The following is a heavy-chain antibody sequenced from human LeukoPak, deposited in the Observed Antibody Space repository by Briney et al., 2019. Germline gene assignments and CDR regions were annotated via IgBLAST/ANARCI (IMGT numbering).Heavy chain of an antibody. D-gene: IGHD2-2*01. CDR2: IIPIFGTA. CDR1: GGTFSSYA. V-gene: IGHV1-69*13. CDR3: ATLYCSSTSCFHYYYGMDV. J-gene: IGHJ6*02. Sequence: ASVKVSCKTSGGTFSSYAISWVRQAPGQGLEWMGGIIPIFGTANYAQKFQGRVTITADESTSTAYMELSSLRSEGTAVYYCATLYCSSTSCFHYYYGMDVWGQGTAVTVSS.